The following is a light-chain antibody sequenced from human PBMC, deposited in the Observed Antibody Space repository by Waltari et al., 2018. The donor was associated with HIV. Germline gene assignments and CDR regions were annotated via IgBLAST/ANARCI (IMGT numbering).Light chain of an antibody. CDR2: EVN. V-gene: IGLV2-8*01. CDR1: NSDIGNSDY. Sequence: QSALPQPPSASGSPGQSVTISCTGTNSDIGNSDYSDSYQQHPGKPPKLIISEVNKRPSGVPNRFSGSKSGNTASLTVSWLQAEDEAAYYCSSYAGTNDFYVIFGGGTKLTVL. J-gene: IGLJ2*01. CDR3: SSYAGTNDFYVI.